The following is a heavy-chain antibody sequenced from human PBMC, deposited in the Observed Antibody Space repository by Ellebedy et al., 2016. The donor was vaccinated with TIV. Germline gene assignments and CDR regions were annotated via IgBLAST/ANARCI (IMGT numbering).Heavy chain of an antibody. J-gene: IGHJ4*02. Sequence: SETLSLXCAVSGASISSGGYYWTWIRQHPGKGLEWLGYIYYSGSTYYNPSLKSRVTISVDTSKNQFSLKLSSVTAADTAVYYCARDRRDHYNSGIGFDYWGQGTLVTVSS. CDR2: IYYSGST. D-gene: IGHD3-10*01. V-gene: IGHV4-31*11. CDR1: GASISSGGYY. CDR3: ARDRRDHYNSGIGFDY.